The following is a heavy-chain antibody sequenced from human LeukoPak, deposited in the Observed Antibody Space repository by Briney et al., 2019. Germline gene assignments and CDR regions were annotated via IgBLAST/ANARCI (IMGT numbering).Heavy chain of an antibody. Sequence: PGGSLRLSCAGSGFIFSHYAMHWVRQAPGKGLEWVAITSYDGSHQYYADSVKGRFTLSRDDSKSTLYLQMNSLRAEDTAVYYCAHSGPRLLWFGGTTNWFDPWGQGTLVTVSS. CDR2: TSYDGSHQ. CDR3: AHSGPRLLWFGGTTNWFDP. V-gene: IGHV3-30*04. CDR1: GFIFSHYA. J-gene: IGHJ5*02. D-gene: IGHD3-10*01.